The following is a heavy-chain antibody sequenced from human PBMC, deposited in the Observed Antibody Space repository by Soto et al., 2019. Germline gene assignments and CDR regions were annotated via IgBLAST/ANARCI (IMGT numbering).Heavy chain of an antibody. CDR2: IYYSGST. CDR1: GGSVNSGSYX. D-gene: IGHD3-10*01. J-gene: IGHJ4*02. Sequence: PSETLSLTCTVSGGSVNSGSYXWSWIRQPPGKGLEWIGYIYYSGSTNSNPSLKSRVTISVDTSKNQFFLKLSSVTAADTAVYYCAREVYKGITMVRGIDYWGQGTLVTVSS. CDR3: AREVYKGITMVRGIDY. V-gene: IGHV4-61*01.